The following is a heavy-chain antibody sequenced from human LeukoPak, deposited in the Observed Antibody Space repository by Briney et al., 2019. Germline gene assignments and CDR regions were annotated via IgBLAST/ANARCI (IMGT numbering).Heavy chain of an antibody. Sequence: ASVKVSCKASGYTFTTYDINWVRQATGQGLEWMGWMNPDSGGTNYAQKFQGRVTMTRDTSVSTAYMELSRLRSDDTAVYYCARVWKDYGEMNAFDIWGQGTMVTVSS. CDR3: ARVWKDYGEMNAFDI. CDR2: MNPDSGGT. V-gene: IGHV1-2*02. J-gene: IGHJ3*02. D-gene: IGHD4-17*01. CDR1: GYTFTTYD.